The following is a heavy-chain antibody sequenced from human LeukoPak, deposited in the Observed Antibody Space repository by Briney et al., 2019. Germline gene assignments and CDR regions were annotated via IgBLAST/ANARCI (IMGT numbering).Heavy chain of an antibody. CDR1: GGSISSSSYY. J-gene: IGHJ4*02. V-gene: IGHV4-39*01. CDR3: ARRGSNYGGYYFDY. D-gene: IGHD4-23*01. Sequence: TTSETLSLTCTVSGGSISSSSYYWGWIRQPPGKGLEWTGSIYYSGSTYYNPSLKSRVTISVDTSKNQFSLKLSSVTAADTAVYYCARRGSNYGGYYFDYWGQGTLVTVSS. CDR2: IYYSGST.